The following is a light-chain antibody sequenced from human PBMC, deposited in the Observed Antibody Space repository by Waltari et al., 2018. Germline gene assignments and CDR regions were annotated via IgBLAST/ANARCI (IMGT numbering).Light chain of an antibody. CDR3: QQVDSFPLT. V-gene: IGKV1-12*01. CDR1: QDISSW. Sequence: DIQMTQSPASVSASVGDRVTITCRASQDISSWLAWYQQKPGKAPKLLIYTASSLQSGVPSRFSGRGSGTAFTLTITSLQPEDFATYYCQQVDSFPLTFGGGTKVDIK. J-gene: IGKJ4*01. CDR2: TAS.